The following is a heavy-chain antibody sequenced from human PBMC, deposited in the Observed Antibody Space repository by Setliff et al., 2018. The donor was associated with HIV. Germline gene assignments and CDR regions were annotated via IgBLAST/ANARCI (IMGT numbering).Heavy chain of an antibody. D-gene: IGHD2-2*01. V-gene: IGHV3-48*03. J-gene: IGHJ4*02. Sequence: PGGSLRLSCAASGFTFSSYEMNWVRQAPGKGLEWLSYISSSGSTIYYVDSVKGRFTISRDSAKNSLYLQMNSLRAEDTAVYYCARERQYYYFDYWGQGTLVTVSS. CDR2: ISSSGSTI. CDR3: ARERQYYYFDY. CDR1: GFTFSSYE.